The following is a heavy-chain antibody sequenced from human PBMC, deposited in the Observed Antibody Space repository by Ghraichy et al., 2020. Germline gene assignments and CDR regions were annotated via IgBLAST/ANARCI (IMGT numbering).Heavy chain of an antibody. CDR1: GFTFSSYA. V-gene: IGHV3-23*01. D-gene: IGHD6-13*01. Sequence: GGSLRLSCAASGFTFSSYAMSWVRQASGKGLEWVLAISGSGDRTYYADSVKGRFTISRDNPKNTLYLQMNSLRAEDTAVYYCARELRMAAVGTVAFDIWGQGTMATVSS. J-gene: IGHJ3*02. CDR3: ARELRMAAVGTVAFDI. CDR2: ISGSGDRT.